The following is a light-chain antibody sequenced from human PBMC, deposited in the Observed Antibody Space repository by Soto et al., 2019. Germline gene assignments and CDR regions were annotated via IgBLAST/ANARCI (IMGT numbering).Light chain of an antibody. J-gene: IGKJ5*01. V-gene: IGKV3D-20*01. CDR3: QQYGSSPIT. Sequence: IVLTQSPATMSLSPGERATLSCGASERVSSSYVAWYQMKAGLAPRLLIRDASTRASGIPDRFRGSKSGTDFTLTIRGLEAEDAALYYCQQYGSSPITFGQGTRLEIK. CDR2: DAS. CDR1: ERVSSSY.